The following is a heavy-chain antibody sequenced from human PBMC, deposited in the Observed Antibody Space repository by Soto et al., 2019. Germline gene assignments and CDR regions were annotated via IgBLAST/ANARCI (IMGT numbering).Heavy chain of an antibody. Sequence: QVHLVQSGVELKKPGASVKVSCQASGYTFTNFGISWVRQAPGQGLAWMGWISPYNGDTNYAQKVQGRVTMTTNTSTSTDYIEVRSMRSDDTAVYYCARGSSGDFDYWGQGTLVAVSS. CDR3: ARGSSGDFDY. V-gene: IGHV1-18*01. CDR2: ISPYNGDT. J-gene: IGHJ4*02. D-gene: IGHD6-19*01. CDR1: GYTFTNFG.